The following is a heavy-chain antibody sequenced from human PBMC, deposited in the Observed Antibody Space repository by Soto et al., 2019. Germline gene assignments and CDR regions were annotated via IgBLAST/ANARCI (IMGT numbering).Heavy chain of an antibody. CDR1: GFTFTRYS. CDR2: ISSTTNYI. CDR3: ALSSGPARPVGYFDY. Sequence: GGSLRLSCAASGFTFTRYSMNWVRQAPGKGLEWVSSISSTTNYIYYGDSMKGRFTISRDNAKNSLYLEMNSLRAEDTAVYYCALSSGPARPVGYFDYWGQGTLVTVSS. J-gene: IGHJ4*02. V-gene: IGHV3-21*06. D-gene: IGHD6-6*01.